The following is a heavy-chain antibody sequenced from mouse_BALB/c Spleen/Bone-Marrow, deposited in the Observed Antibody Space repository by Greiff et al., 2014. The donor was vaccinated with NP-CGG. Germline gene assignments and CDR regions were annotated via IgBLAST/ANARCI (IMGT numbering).Heavy chain of an antibody. Sequence: VQLKQSGPELVKPGASVKMSCKASEYTFTSYLIHWVKQKPGQGLEWIGYITPYNDDTKYNEKFKGKATLTSDKSSSTAYMELSSLTSEDSAVYYCARWGGTPYFDYWGQGTTLTVSS. D-gene: IGHD4-1*01. J-gene: IGHJ2*01. CDR1: EYTFTSYL. V-gene: IGHV1-14*01. CDR2: ITPYNDDT. CDR3: ARWGGTPYFDY.